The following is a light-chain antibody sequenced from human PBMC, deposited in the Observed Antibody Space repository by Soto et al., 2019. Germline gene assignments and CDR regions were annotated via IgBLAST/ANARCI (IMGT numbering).Light chain of an antibody. CDR1: QSISSW. J-gene: IGKJ2*01. CDR2: KAS. V-gene: IGKV1-5*03. CDR3: QQYHNYPVT. Sequence: DIQMTQSPSTLSASVGDRVTITCRASQSISSWFAWYQQKPAKAPNLLIFKASNLESGVPSRFSGSGSATEFTLTSSSLQPDDFATYYCQQYHNYPVTFGHGTKLE.